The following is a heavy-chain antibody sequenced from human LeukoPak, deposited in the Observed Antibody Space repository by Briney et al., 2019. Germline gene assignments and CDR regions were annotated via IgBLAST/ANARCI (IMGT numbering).Heavy chain of an antibody. CDR3: ARESYDFWSGYYGGYFQH. CDR2: ISAYNGNT. D-gene: IGHD3-3*01. J-gene: IGHJ1*01. CDR1: GYTFTSYG. V-gene: IGHV1-18*01. Sequence: ASVKVSCKASGYTFTSYGISWVRQAPGQGLEWMGWISAYNGNTNYAQKFQGRVTITADESTSTAYMELSSLRSEDTAVYYCARESYDFWSGYYGGYFQHWGQGTLVTVSS.